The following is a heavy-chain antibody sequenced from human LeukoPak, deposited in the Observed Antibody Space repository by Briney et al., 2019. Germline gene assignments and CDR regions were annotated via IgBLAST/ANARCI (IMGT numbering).Heavy chain of an antibody. CDR3: ASNTGTVFDY. CDR1: GDFITAYY. J-gene: IGHJ4*02. CDR2: VYYTGST. Sequence: SETLSLTCTVSGDFITAYYWSWIRQPPGKGLEWIGYVYYTGSTEYNPSLRSRVTISLEMSKHQFPLDLTSVTAADTAVYYCASNTGTVFDYWGQGALVTVSS. D-gene: IGHD7-27*01. V-gene: IGHV4-59*01.